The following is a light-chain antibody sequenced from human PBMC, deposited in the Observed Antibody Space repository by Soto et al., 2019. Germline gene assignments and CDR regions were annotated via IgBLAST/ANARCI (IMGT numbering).Light chain of an antibody. CDR2: DDD. CDR1: SGNIAGNY. Sequence: NFMLTQPHSVSASPGKTVTISCTRSSGNIAGNYVQWCQQRPGSAPTIVIFDDDQRPSGVPDRFSGSIDISSNSASLTISVLRTEDEADYYCQSYAGNIVILGGGTKLTVL. V-gene: IGLV6-57*04. J-gene: IGLJ2*01. CDR3: QSYAGNIVI.